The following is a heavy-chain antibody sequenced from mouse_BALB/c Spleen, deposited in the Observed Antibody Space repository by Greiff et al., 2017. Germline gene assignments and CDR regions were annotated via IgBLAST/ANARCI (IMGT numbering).Heavy chain of an antibody. CDR2: INPYNDGT. D-gene: IGHD1-1*01. J-gene: IGHJ1*01. CDR3: AREEDYYGSSHWYFDV. Sequence: LVESGPELVKPGASVKMSCKASGYTFTSYVMHWVKQKPGQGLEWIGYINPYNDGTKYNEKFKGKATLTSDKSSSTAYMELSSLTSEDSAVYYCAREEDYYGSSHWYFDVWGAGTTVTVSS. V-gene: IGHV1-14*01. CDR1: GYTFTSYV.